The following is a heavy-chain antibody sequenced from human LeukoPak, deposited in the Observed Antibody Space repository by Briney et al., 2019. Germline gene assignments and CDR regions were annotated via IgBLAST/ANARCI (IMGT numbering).Heavy chain of an antibody. CDR3: AGMRKERGRFFGV. CDR2: INPNSGNT. J-gene: IGHJ4*02. Sequence: GASVKVSCKASGYTFTSYDINWVRQATGQGLEWMGWINPNSGNTGYAQKFQGRVTMTRNTSISTAYMELSSLRSEDTAVYYCAGMRKERGRFFGVWGQGTLVTVSS. V-gene: IGHV1-8*01. CDR1: GYTFTSYD. D-gene: IGHD1-26*01.